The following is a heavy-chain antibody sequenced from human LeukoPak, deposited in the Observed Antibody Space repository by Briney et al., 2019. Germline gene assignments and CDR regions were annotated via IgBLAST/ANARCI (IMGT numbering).Heavy chain of an antibody. CDR2: IYYSGST. J-gene: IGHJ5*02. Sequence: PSETLSLTCTVSGGSISSYYWSWIRQPPGKRLEWIGHIYYSGSTNYNPSLKSRVTISVDTSKNQFSLKLSSVTAADTAVYYCARRIAVLLWFGEFNWFDPWGQGTLVTVSS. CDR1: GGSISSYY. D-gene: IGHD3-10*01. V-gene: IGHV4-59*08. CDR3: ARRIAVLLWFGEFNWFDP.